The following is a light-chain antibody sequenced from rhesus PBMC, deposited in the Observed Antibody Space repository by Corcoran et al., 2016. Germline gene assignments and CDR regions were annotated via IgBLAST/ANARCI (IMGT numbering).Light chain of an antibody. Sequence: DIQKTQSPSSLSASVGDKVTITCHASQGIGSWLVWYQQKPGKAPKPLICAASQLLTGVPSRFIGSGSGTDYTLTISSLQPEDFATYYCQQYDDLPWTFGQGAKVE. J-gene: IGKJ1*01. CDR1: QGIGSW. CDR2: AAS. CDR3: QQYDDLPWT. V-gene: IGKV1-19*01.